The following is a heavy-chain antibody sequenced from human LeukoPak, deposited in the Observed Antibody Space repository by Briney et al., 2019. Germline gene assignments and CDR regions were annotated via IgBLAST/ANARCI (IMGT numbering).Heavy chain of an antibody. J-gene: IGHJ4*02. CDR1: GFTFSSYA. Sequence: GGSLRLSRAASGFTFSSYALSWVRQAPGKGLEWVSSISNSGGRTFYTDSVKGRFTISRDNSKITLYLQMNSLRAEDTAVYYCAKSYNGYESKPDYWGQGTLVTVSS. V-gene: IGHV3-23*01. CDR3: AKSYNGYESKPDY. D-gene: IGHD5-12*01. CDR2: ISNSGGRT.